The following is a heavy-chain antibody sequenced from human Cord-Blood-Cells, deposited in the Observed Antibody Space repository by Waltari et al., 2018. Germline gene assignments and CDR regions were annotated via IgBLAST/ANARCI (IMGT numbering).Heavy chain of an antibody. CDR3: ARGPYSSGWYFDY. CDR2: IYYSGST. V-gene: IGHV4-59*01. J-gene: IGHJ4*02. CDR1: GGSISSYY. Sequence: QVQLQESGPGLVKPSETLSLTCTVSGGSISSYYWSWIRQPPGKGLEWIGYIYYSGSTNYNPSLKSRVTISVDASKNQFSRKLSAVTAADMAVYYCARGPYSSGWYFDYWGQGTLVTVSS. D-gene: IGHD6-19*01.